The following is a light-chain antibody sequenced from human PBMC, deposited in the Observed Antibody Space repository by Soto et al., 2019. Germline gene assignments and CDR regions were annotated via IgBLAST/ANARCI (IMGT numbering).Light chain of an antibody. CDR1: QSLLHSNGYNY. J-gene: IGKJ5*01. CDR3: IQALQTPRV. CDR2: LGS. Sequence: DIVMTQSPLSLPVTPGEPASISCRSSQSLLHSNGYNYLDWYLQKPGQSPQLLIYLGSNRASRVPDRFKGSGSVTDFTLKISRVEAEEVGDYYCIQALQTPRVFGQGTRLEIK. V-gene: IGKV2-28*01.